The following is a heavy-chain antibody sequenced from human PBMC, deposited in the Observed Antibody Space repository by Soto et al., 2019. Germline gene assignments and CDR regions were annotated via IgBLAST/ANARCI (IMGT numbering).Heavy chain of an antibody. CDR3: ARSFRANDYVWGSYRYTSGDNPFDY. Sequence: SETLSLTCTVSGGSFSSGGYYWSWIRQRPGKGLEWIGYIYYSGSTNYNPSLKSRVTISVDTSKNQFSLKLSSVTAADTAVYYCARSFRANDYVWGSYRYTSGDNPFDYWGQGTLVTVSS. J-gene: IGHJ4*02. D-gene: IGHD3-16*02. CDR2: IYYSGST. V-gene: IGHV4-61*08. CDR1: GGSFSSGGYY.